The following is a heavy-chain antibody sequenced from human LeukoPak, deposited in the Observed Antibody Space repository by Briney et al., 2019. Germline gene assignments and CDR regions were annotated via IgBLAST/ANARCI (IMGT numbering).Heavy chain of an antibody. J-gene: IGHJ4*02. CDR1: GGSISSGSYY. CDR2: IYTGGST. Sequence: SQTLSLTCTVSGGSISSGSYYWSWIRQPAGKGLEWIGHIYTGGSTTYNPSLMSRLTISLDTSKNQFSLKLSSVTAADTAVYYCARGDRQLTLDYWGQGTLVTVSS. CDR3: ARGDRQLTLDY. D-gene: IGHD6-13*01. V-gene: IGHV4-61*09.